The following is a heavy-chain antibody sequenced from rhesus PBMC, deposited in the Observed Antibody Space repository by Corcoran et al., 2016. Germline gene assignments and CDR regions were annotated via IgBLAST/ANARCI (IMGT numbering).Heavy chain of an antibody. CDR2: ISYSGST. V-gene: IGHV4-122*02. CDR3: ARSRYSGSYLDY. CDR1: GYSISSGYG. J-gene: IGHJ4*01. Sequence: QLQLQESGPGLVKPSETLSLTCAVSGYSISSGYGWSWIRQPPGMGLEWIGYISYSGSTSYNPSLKSRVTISRDTSKNQFSLKVSSVTAADTAVYYCARSRYSGSYLDYWGQGVLVTVSS. D-gene: IGHD3-16*01.